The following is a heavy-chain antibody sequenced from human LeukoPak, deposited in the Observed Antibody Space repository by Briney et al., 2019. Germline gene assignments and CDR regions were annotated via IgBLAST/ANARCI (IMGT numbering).Heavy chain of an antibody. D-gene: IGHD1-26*01. V-gene: IGHV3-53*01. CDR3: ARENSGSYRVRWFGP. CDR1: GFTVSSNY. Sequence: GGSLRLSCAASGFTVSSNYMSWVRQAPGKGLEWVSVIYSGGSTYYADSVKGRFTISRDNSQNTLYLQMNSLRAEDTAVYYCARENSGSYRVRWFGPWGQGTLVTVSS. J-gene: IGHJ5*02. CDR2: IYSGGST.